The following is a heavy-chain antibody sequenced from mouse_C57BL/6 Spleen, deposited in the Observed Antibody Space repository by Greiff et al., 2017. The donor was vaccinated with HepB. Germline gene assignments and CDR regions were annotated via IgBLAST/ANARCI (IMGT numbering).Heavy chain of an antibody. CDR3: ARMDYYGSSYGAMDY. V-gene: IGHV1-80*01. CDR1: GYAFSSYW. J-gene: IGHJ4*01. D-gene: IGHD1-1*01. CDR2: IYPGGGDT. Sequence: VQLVESGAELVKPGASVKISCKASGYAFSSYWMNWVKQRPGKGLEWIGQIYPGGGDTNYNGKFKGKATLTADKSSSTAYMQLSSLTSEDSAVYFCARMDYYGSSYGAMDYWGQGTSVTVSS.